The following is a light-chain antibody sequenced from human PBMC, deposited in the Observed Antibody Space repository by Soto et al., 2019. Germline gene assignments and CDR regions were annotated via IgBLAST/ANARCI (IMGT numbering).Light chain of an antibody. CDR3: QQRSNWRT. V-gene: IGKV3-11*01. J-gene: IGKJ1*01. Sequence: EIVLTQSPSTLSGSPWERSTLSFRASQSVSSNLACYQQKPGQAPRLLIYDASNRATGIPARFSGSGSGTDFTLTISSLEPEDFAVYFCQQRSNWRTFGQGTKVDI. CDR1: QSVSSN. CDR2: DAS.